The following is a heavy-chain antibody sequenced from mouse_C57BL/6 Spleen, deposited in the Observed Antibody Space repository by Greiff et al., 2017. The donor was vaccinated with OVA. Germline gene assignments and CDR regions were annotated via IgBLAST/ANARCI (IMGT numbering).Heavy chain of an antibody. CDR1: GYTFTSYW. Sequence: QVQLQQPGAELVKPGASVKLSCKASGYTFTSYWMHWVKQRPGQGLEWIGMIHPNSGSTNYNEKFKSKATLTLDKSSSTAYMQLSSLTSEDSAVYYCARSGDYSYAAYAMDYWGQGTSVTVSS. J-gene: IGHJ4*01. D-gene: IGHD2-12*01. CDR3: ARSGDYSYAAYAMDY. CDR2: IHPNSGST. V-gene: IGHV1-64*01.